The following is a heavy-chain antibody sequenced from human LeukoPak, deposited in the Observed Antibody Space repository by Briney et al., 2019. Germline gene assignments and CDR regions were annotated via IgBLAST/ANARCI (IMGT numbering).Heavy chain of an antibody. CDR1: GGTFSSYA. D-gene: IGHD3-22*01. Sequence: GASVKVPCKASGGTFSSYAISWVRQAPGQGLEWMGRIIPILGIANYAQKFQGRDTITADKSTSTAYMELSSLRSEDTAVYYCARAPPYYYDSSGYFDYWGQGTLVTVSS. CDR3: ARAPPYYYDSSGYFDY. V-gene: IGHV1-69*04. J-gene: IGHJ4*02. CDR2: IIPILGIA.